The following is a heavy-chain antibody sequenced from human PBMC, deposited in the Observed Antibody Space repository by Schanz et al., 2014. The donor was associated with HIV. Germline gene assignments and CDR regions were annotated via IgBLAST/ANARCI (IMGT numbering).Heavy chain of an antibody. CDR1: GFTFSSYA. CDR2: ISGSDGDT. J-gene: IGHJ4*03. CDR3: AKPEYDSRGNSQSHFDY. V-gene: IGHV3-23*01. Sequence: EVQLLESGGGLVQPGGSLRLSCAASGFTFSSYAMTWVRQAPGKGLDWVSTISGSDGDTYYADSVKGRFTISRDNSKNTLYLQMTTLRTEDTAVYYCAKPEYDSRGNSQSHFDYWGQGTTVSVSS. D-gene: IGHD3-22*01.